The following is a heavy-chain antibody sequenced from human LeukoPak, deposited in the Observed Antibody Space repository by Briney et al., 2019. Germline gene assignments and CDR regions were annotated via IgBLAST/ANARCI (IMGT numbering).Heavy chain of an antibody. V-gene: IGHV1-2*02. J-gene: IGHJ4*02. Sequence: ASVKVSCKASGYTFTGYYMHWVQQAPGQGLEWMGWINPNSGGTNYAQKFQGRVTMTRDTSISTAYMELSRLRSDDTAVYYCARDLVLRYFDWLTTHEYYFDYWGQGTLVTVSS. CDR3: ARDLVLRYFDWLTTHEYYFDY. CDR2: INPNSGGT. D-gene: IGHD3-9*01. CDR1: GYTFTGYY.